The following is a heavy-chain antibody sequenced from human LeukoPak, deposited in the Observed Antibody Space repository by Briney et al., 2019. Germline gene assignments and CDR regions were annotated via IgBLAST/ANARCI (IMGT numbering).Heavy chain of an antibody. V-gene: IGHV3-30*18. CDR3: AKDTITIFGVVIIGPGGMDV. J-gene: IGHJ6*02. CDR1: GFTFSSYG. D-gene: IGHD3-3*01. CDR2: ISYDGSNK. Sequence: GRSLRLSCAASGFTFSSYGMHWVRQAPGKGLEWVAVISYDGSNKYYADSVKGRFTISRDNSKNTLYLQMNSLRAEDTAVYYCAKDTITIFGVVIIGPGGMDVWGQGTTVTVSS.